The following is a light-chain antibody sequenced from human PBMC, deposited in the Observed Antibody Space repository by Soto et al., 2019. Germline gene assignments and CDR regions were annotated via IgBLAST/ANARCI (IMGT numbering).Light chain of an antibody. CDR2: QDN. CDR1: KLGDKF. J-gene: IGLJ1*01. Sequence: SYELTQPPSVSVSPGQTARITCSGDKLGDKFACWYQQKPGQSPVLLIYQDNKRPSGIPERFSGSNFGNTATLTISGTQAMDEADYYCQAWDSSALYVFGPGTQLTVL. V-gene: IGLV3-1*01. CDR3: QAWDSSALYV.